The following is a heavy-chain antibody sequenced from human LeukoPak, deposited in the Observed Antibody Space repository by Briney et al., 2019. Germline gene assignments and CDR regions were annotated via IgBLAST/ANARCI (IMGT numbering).Heavy chain of an antibody. CDR3: ARVRGDYLPDY. Sequence: SETLSLTCTVSGYSISSGYYWGWIRQPPGKGLEWIGSIYHSGSTYYNPSLKSRVTILVDTSKNQFSLKLSSVTAADTAVYYCARVRGDYLPDYWGQGTLVTVSS. J-gene: IGHJ4*02. CDR2: IYHSGST. D-gene: IGHD4-11*01. CDR1: GYSISSGYY. V-gene: IGHV4-38-2*02.